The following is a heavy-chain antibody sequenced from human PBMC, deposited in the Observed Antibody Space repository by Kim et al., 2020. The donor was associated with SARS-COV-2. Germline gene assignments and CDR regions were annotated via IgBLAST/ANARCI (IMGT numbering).Heavy chain of an antibody. CDR1: GFTFSSYG. J-gene: IGHJ4*02. Sequence: GGSLRLSCAASGFTFSSYGMHWVRQAPGKGLEWVAVISYDGSNKYYADSVKGRFTISRDNSKNTLYLQMNSLRAEDTAVYYCAKESPLDYWGQGTLVTVSS. V-gene: IGHV3-30*18. CDR3: AKESPLDY. CDR2: ISYDGSNK.